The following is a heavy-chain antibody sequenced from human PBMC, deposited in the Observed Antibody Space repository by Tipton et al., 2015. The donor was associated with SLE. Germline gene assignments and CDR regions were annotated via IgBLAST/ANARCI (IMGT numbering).Heavy chain of an antibody. J-gene: IGHJ4*02. CDR3: ARGGCGKYYYFDY. V-gene: IGHV4-34*01. CDR1: GGSFSGYY. Sequence: TLSLTCAVYGGSFSGYYWSWIRQPPGKGLEWIGEINHSGSTNYNPSLKSRVTISVDTAKNQFSLKLNSVTAADTVVYYCARGGCGKYYYFDYWGQGTLVTVSS. CDR2: INHSGST. D-gene: IGHD1-26*01.